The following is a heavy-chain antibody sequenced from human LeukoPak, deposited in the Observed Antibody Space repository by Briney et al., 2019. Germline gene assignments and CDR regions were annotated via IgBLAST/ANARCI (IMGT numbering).Heavy chain of an antibody. V-gene: IGHV4-59*01. Sequence: SETLSLTCTVSGGSLTNYFWGWIRLTPGKGLEWIGSISYNEGSNYNRFLKNRVTISVDISENQFSLKLNSVTAADTAAYFCARGGSGTYYNWAGWFDPWGQGTLVTVSS. CDR3: ARGGSGTYYNWAGWFDP. D-gene: IGHD3-10*01. J-gene: IGHJ5*02. CDR2: ISYNEGS. CDR1: GGSLTNYF.